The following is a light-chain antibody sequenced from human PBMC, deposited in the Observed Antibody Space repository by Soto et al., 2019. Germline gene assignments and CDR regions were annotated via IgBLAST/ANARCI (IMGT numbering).Light chain of an antibody. J-gene: IGLJ2*01. CDR3: SSYGGSNNVL. V-gene: IGLV2-8*01. Sequence: QSVLTQPPSASGSPGQSVAISCTGTSSDVGGYNFVSWYQQHPGKAPQVLLYEVNKRASGVPDRFSGSKSGNTASLTVSGLQAEDEADYYCSSYGGSNNVLFGGGTKLTVL. CDR2: EVN. CDR1: SSDVGGYNF.